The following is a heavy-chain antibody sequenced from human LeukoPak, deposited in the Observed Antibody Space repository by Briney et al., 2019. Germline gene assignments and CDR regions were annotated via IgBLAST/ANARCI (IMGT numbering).Heavy chain of an antibody. V-gene: IGHV4-39*07. CDR1: GGSISSSSYY. Sequence: SETLSLTCTVSGGSISSSSYYWGWIRQPPGKGLEWIGSIYYSGSTYYNPSLKSRVTISVDTSKNQFSLKLSSVTAADTAVYYCARVILHSSGWWVRYFDYWGQGTLVTVSS. CDR3: ARVILHSSGWWVRYFDY. J-gene: IGHJ4*02. CDR2: IYYSGST. D-gene: IGHD6-19*01.